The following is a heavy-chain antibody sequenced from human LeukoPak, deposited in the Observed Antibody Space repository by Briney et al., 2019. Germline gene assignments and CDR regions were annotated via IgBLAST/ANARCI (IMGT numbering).Heavy chain of an antibody. V-gene: IGHV3-21*01. CDR1: EFTFSSYS. J-gene: IGHJ3*01. D-gene: IGHD2-2*01. CDR3: ARGLDDIVVVPAATT. CDR2: ISSSSSYI. Sequence: GGSLRLSCAASEFTFSSYSMNWVRQAPGKGLEWVSSISSSSSYIYYADSVKGRFTISRDNAKNSLYLQMNSLRAEDTAVYYCARGLDDIVVVPAATTWGQGTMVTVSS.